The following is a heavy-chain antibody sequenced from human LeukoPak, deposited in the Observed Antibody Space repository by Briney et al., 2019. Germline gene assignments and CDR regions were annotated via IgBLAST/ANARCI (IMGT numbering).Heavy chain of an antibody. Sequence: GGSLRLSCAASGFTFSTYAMYWVRQAPGKGLEWVTLISYDGYDKSYADSVRGRFTISRDNSRNTLYLQMDSLRSEDTAVYYCARDFFPIVDSTWYEIGYWGQGTLVTVSS. J-gene: IGHJ4*02. CDR2: ISYDGYDK. CDR1: GFTFSTYA. D-gene: IGHD2-21*01. CDR3: ARDFFPIVDSTWYEIGY. V-gene: IGHV3-30-3*01.